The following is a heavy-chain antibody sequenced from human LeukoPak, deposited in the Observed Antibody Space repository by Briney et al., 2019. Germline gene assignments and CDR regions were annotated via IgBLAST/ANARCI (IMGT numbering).Heavy chain of an antibody. Sequence: GASVKVSCKASGYTFTGYYMHWVRQAPGQGLEWMGWINPNSGGTNYAQKFQGRVTMTRDTSISTAYMELSRLRSDDTAVYYCARDPRGYSGFFDLWGRGTLVTVSS. CDR3: ARDPRGYSGFFDL. D-gene: IGHD5-12*01. CDR1: GYTFTGYY. J-gene: IGHJ2*01. V-gene: IGHV1-2*02. CDR2: INPNSGGT.